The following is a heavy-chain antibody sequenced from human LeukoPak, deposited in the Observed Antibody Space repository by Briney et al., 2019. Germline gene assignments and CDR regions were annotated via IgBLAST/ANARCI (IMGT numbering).Heavy chain of an antibody. J-gene: IGHJ3*02. CDR2: ISGSGGST. Sequence: GGSLRLSFAASGFTFSSYAMSWVRQAPGKGLEWVSAISGSGGSTYYADSVKGRSTISRDNSKNTLYLQMNSLRAEDTAVYYCAKPGRGYCSSTSCYSAFDIWGQGTMVTVSS. CDR3: AKPGRGYCSSTSCYSAFDI. V-gene: IGHV3-23*01. D-gene: IGHD2-2*02. CDR1: GFTFSSYA.